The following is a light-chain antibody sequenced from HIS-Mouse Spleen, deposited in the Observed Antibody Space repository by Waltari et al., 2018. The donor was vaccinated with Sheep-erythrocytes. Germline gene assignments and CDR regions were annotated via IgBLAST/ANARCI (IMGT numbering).Light chain of an antibody. Sequence: QSVLTQPPSVSGAPGQRVTISCTWSSSHIGAGYVVHWYQQLPGTAPKLLIYGNSNRPSGVPDRFSGSKSGPSASLAITGLQAEDEADYYCQSYDSSLSGWVFGGGTKLTVL. J-gene: IGLJ3*02. CDR2: GNS. CDR3: QSYDSSLSGWV. V-gene: IGLV1-40*01. CDR1: SSHIGAGYV.